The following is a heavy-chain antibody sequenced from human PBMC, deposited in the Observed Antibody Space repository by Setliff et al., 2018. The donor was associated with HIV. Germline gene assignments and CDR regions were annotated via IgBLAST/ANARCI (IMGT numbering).Heavy chain of an antibody. CDR2: FDPEDGET. D-gene: IGHD2-15*01. CDR1: GYTLTELS. CDR3: ALPYCSGGNCWSSASLPPAGWFDP. Sequence: GASVKVSCKVSGYTLTELSRHWVRQAPGKGLEWMGGFDPEDGETVYAHKFQGRVTMTEDTSTDTAYMELSSLRSEDTAVYYCALPYCSGGNCWSSASLPPAGWFDPWGQGTLVTVSS. J-gene: IGHJ5*02. V-gene: IGHV1-24*01.